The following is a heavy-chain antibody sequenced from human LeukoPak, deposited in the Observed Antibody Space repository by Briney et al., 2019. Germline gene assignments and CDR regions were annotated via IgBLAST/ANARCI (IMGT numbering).Heavy chain of an antibody. J-gene: IGHJ3*02. CDR3: TTAFDFWSGYYPRDAFDI. Sequence: GGSLRLSCAASGFTFSNAWMSWVRQAPGKGLEWVGRIKSKTDGGTTDYAAPVKGRFTISRDDSKNTLYLQMNSLKTEDTAVYYCTTAFDFWSGYYPRDAFDIWGQGTMVTVSS. CDR2: IKSKTDGGTT. CDR1: GFTFSNAW. V-gene: IGHV3-15*01. D-gene: IGHD3-3*01.